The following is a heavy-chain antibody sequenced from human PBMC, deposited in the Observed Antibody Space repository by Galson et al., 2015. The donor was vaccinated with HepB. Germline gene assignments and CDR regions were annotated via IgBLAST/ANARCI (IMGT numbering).Heavy chain of an antibody. CDR1: GDSVSSNSAA. V-gene: IGHV6-1*01. Sequence: CAISGDSVSSNSAAWNWIRQSPSRGLEWLGRTYYRSKWYNDYAVSVKSRITINPDTSENQFSLQLNSVTPEDTAVYYCARDGWDPQALGHWDYFDYWGQGTLVTVSS. D-gene: IGHD1-26*01. J-gene: IGHJ4*02. CDR3: ARDGWDPQALGHWDYFDY. CDR2: TYYRSKWYN.